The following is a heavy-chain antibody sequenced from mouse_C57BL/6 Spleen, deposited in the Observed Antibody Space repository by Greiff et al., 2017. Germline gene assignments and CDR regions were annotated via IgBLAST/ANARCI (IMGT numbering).Heavy chain of an antibody. J-gene: IGHJ2*01. CDR2: IDPEDGET. Sequence: EVQLQQSGAELVKPGASVKLSCTASGFNIKDYYMHWVKQRTEQGLEWIGRIDPEDGETKYAPKFQGKATITADTSSNTAYLQLSSLTSEDTAVYYGARMEGYDYDEGAYFDYWGQGTTLTVSS. CDR3: ARMEGYDYDEGAYFDY. V-gene: IGHV14-2*01. D-gene: IGHD2-4*01. CDR1: GFNIKDYY.